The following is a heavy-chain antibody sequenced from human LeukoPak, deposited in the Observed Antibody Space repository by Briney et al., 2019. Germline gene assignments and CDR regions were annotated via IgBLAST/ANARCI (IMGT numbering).Heavy chain of an antibody. CDR1: GGSISSYY. CDR3: ARDQRMATSGEFDY. Sequence: SETLSLTCTVSGGSISSYYWSWIRQPPGKGLEWIGFIYYSGSTNYNPSLKSRVTISVDTSKNQFSLKLSSVTAADTAVYYCARDQRMATSGEFDYWGQGTLVAVSS. CDR2: IYYSGST. D-gene: IGHD5-24*01. V-gene: IGHV4-59*01. J-gene: IGHJ4*02.